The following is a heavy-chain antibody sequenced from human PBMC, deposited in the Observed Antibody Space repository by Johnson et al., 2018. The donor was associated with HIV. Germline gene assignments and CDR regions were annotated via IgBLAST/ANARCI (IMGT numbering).Heavy chain of an antibody. D-gene: IGHD3-16*01. CDR2: MSGSYGST. CDR3: ARVTPQRGGNDAFDI. V-gene: IGHV3-23*04. J-gene: IGHJ3*02. Sequence: VQLVESGGGLVKPGESLRLSCAASGFTFSNAWMSWVRQAPGKGLEWVSTMSGSYGSTYYADSVKGRFTISRDNSKYTLFLQMNSLRAEDTAVYYCARVTPQRGGNDAFDIWGQGTMVTVSS. CDR1: GFTFSNAW.